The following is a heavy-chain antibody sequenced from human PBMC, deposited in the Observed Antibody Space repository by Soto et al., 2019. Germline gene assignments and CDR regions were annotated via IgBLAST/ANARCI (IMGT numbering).Heavy chain of an antibody. CDR2: ISSSSSTI. CDR3: VVGFDY. Sequence: ETLRLSCAASGFTFSSYSMNWVRQAPGKGLEWVSYISSSSSTIYYADSVKGRFTISRDNAKNSLYLQMNSLRDEDTAVYYCVVGFDYWGQGTLVTVSS. V-gene: IGHV3-48*02. J-gene: IGHJ4*02. D-gene: IGHD3-10*01. CDR1: GFTFSSYS.